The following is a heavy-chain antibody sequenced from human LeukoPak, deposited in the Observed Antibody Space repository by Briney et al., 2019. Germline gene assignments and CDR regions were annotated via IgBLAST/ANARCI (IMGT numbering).Heavy chain of an antibody. Sequence: GGSLRLSCIASGFSFSGHWMHWVRQAPGKGLVWVSRINSDGSSTSYADSVKGRFIISRDNAKNTLYLQMNSLRAEDTAVYYCAREGYGGSFDYWGQGTLVTVSS. CDR2: INSDGSST. CDR1: GFSFSGHW. CDR3: AREGYGGSFDY. D-gene: IGHD4-23*01. J-gene: IGHJ4*02. V-gene: IGHV3-74*01.